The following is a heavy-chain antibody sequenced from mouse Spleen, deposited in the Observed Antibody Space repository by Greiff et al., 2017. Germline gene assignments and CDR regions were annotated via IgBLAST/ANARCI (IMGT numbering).Heavy chain of an antibody. CDR2: IYPGDGDT. V-gene: IGHV1-82*01. Sequence: QVQLQQSGPELVKPGASVKISCKASGYAFSSSWMNWVKQRPGKGLEWIGRIYPGDGDTNYNGKFKGKATLTADKSSSTAYMQLSSLTSEDSAVYFCARRRAATFDYWGQGTTLTVSS. J-gene: IGHJ2*01. CDR1: GYAFSSSW. D-gene: IGHD1-2*01. CDR3: ARRRAATFDY.